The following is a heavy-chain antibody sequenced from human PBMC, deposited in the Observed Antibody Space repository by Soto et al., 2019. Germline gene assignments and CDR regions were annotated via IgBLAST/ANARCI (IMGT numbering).Heavy chain of an antibody. V-gene: IGHV1-58*01. CDR1: GFTFTSSA. CDR3: AVNFNRGWNYYYGMDV. J-gene: IGHJ6*02. D-gene: IGHD6-19*01. CDR2: IVVGSGNT. Sequence: ASVKVSCKASGFTFTSSAVQWVRQARGQRLEWIGWIVVGSGNTNYAQKFQERVTITRDMSTSTAYMELSSLRSEDTAVYYCAVNFNRGWNYYYGMDVWGQGTTVTVSS.